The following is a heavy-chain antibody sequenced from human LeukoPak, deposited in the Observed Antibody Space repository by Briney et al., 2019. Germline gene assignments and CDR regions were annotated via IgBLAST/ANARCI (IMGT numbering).Heavy chain of an antibody. CDR1: LYTLTELF. CDR2: FDPEDGET. D-gene: IGHD1-26*01. V-gene: IGHV1-24*01. J-gene: IGHJ4*02. CDR3: AASLYYRYSGSYFLVRPHYFDY. Sequence: ASVKVSCKVSLYTLTELFLLWVRQAPRNGLEWMGGFDPEDGETNYAQKFQGRVTMTEDTSTDTAYMELSSLRSEDTAVYYCAASLYYRYSGSYFLVRPHYFDYWGEGTLVTVSS.